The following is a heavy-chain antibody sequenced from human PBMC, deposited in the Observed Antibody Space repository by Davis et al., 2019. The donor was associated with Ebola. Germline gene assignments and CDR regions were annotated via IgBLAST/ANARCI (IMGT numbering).Heavy chain of an antibody. D-gene: IGHD4-23*01. Sequence: PRGSLRLSCAASGFTFTRYWMSWVRQAPGKGPEWVSSISSSASYKNYADSVKGRFTISRDDAKKSLYLQMDSLRAEDTAVYYCAQQLGDYGGNALRYWGQGTLVTVSS. J-gene: IGHJ4*02. CDR3: AQQLGDYGGNALRY. CDR1: GFTFTRYW. CDR2: ISSSASYK. V-gene: IGHV3-21*05.